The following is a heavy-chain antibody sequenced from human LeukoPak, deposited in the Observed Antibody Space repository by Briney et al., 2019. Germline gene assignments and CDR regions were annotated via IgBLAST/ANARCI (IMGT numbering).Heavy chain of an antibody. CDR1: GFTFSTYS. CDR2: ISSSSSTI. D-gene: IGHD3-22*01. J-gene: IGHJ4*02. Sequence: GGSLRLSCAASGFTFSTYSMNWVRQAPGKGLEWVSYISSSSSTIYYADSVKGRFTISRDNSKNTLYLQMNSLRAEDTAVYYCARDVLDSSGYYFEPSNWGQGTLVTVSS. V-gene: IGHV3-48*01. CDR3: ARDVLDSSGYYFEPSN.